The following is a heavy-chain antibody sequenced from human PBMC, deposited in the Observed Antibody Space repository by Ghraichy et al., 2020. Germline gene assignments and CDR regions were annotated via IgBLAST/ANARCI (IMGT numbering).Heavy chain of an antibody. CDR1: GFTFSTYT. CDR2: ISSSSTYI. CDR3: VRGVNDYGDYILGY. D-gene: IGHD4-17*01. Sequence: GGSLRLSCAASGFTFSTYTMNWVRQAPGKGLEWVSSISSSSTYINYADSVKGRFTISRDNAQNSLYLQMNSLRAEDTAVYYCVRGVNDYGDYILGYWGQGSLVTVSS. J-gene: IGHJ4*02. V-gene: IGHV3-21*01.